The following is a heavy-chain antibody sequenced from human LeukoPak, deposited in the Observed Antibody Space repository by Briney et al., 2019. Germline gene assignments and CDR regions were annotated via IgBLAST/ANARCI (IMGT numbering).Heavy chain of an antibody. CDR2: IYHSGST. CDR3: ARDPSGYDSSFDY. J-gene: IGHJ4*02. D-gene: IGHD5-12*01. CDR1: GYSISSGYY. V-gene: IGHV4-38-2*02. Sequence: SETLSLTCTVSGYSISSGYYWGWIRQPPGKGLEWIGSIYHSGSTYYNPSLKSRVTISVDTSKNQFSLKLSSVTAADTAVYYCARDPSGYDSSFDYWGQGTLVTATS.